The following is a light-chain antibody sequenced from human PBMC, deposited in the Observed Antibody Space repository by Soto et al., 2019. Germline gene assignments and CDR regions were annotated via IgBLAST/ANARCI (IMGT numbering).Light chain of an antibody. V-gene: IGLV1-47*01. J-gene: IGLJ2*01. Sequence: QSVLTQPPSASGTPGQRVTVSCSGSSSNIGSNYVYWYQQLPGTAPKLLIYGNNQRPSGVPDRFSGSKSGTSASLAISGLRSEDEADYYCAAWDDSQSGVVFGGGTKLTVL. CDR2: GNN. CDR3: AAWDDSQSGVV. CDR1: SSNIGSNY.